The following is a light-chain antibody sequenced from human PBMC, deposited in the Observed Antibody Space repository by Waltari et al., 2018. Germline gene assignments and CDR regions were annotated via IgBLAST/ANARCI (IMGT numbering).Light chain of an antibody. Sequence: DIQMTQSPSSVSASVGDTVTLTCRTSQSISNWVAWYQQKPGKAPNLLIYGASSLQSGVPPRFSGSGSGTDFTLTISGLQPEDFAKYFCQQTNSFPWTFGQGTKVEL. V-gene: IGKV1-12*01. CDR3: QQTNSFPWT. J-gene: IGKJ1*01. CDR1: QSISNW. CDR2: GAS.